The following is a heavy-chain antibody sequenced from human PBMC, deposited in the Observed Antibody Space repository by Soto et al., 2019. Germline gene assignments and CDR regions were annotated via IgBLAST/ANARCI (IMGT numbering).Heavy chain of an antibody. CDR3: ARYSGTYYVY. CDR1: GGSISNFY. J-gene: IGHJ4*02. Sequence: QVQLQESGPGLVKPSETLSLTCTVSGGSISNFYWTWIRQPPGKGLEWLGFISYSGSTSYNPSLRSRVAISVDTSKHHLSLALSSVTAADTAVYYCARYSGTYYVYWGQGLLVTVSS. D-gene: IGHD1-26*01. V-gene: IGHV4-59*01. CDR2: ISYSGST.